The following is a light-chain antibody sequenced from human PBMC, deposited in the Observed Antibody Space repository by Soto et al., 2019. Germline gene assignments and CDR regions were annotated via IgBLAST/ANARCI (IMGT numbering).Light chain of an antibody. CDR1: QSISSW. V-gene: IGKV1-5*01. CDR3: QQYNSYSSGT. CDR2: DAS. Sequence: DIQMTQSPSTLSASVGDRVTITCRASQSISSWLAWYQQKPGKAPKLLIYDASSLESGVPSRFSGSGSGTEFPLTLSSLQPDDFATYYCQQYNSYSSGTFGQGTKVEIK. J-gene: IGKJ1*01.